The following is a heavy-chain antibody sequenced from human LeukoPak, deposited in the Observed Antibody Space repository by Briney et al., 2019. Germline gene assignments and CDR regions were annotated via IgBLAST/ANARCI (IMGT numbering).Heavy chain of an antibody. CDR3: AREILAPGKTHDY. CDR1: GFTFSNYW. V-gene: IGHV3-74*01. Sequence: GGSLRLSCAASGFTFSNYWMHWVRQVPGKGLVWVSRINDDGSATFYADSVEGRFTISRQNAKNTLFLQINSLRAEDTAVYYCAREILAPGKTHDYWGQGTLVTVFS. J-gene: IGHJ4*02. CDR2: INDDGSAT.